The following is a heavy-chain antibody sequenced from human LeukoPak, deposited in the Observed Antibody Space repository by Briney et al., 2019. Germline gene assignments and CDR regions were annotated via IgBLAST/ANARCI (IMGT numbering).Heavy chain of an antibody. Sequence: GGSLRLSCAASGFTFSSYAMHWVRQTPDKGLEWVAVISYDGSNAYYADSVKGRFAISRDNSKNTLYLQMNSLRAEDTAVYYCARDVVATIRYYFDYWGQGALVTVSS. J-gene: IGHJ4*02. D-gene: IGHD5-12*01. CDR1: GFTFSSYA. V-gene: IGHV3-30*09. CDR2: ISYDGSNA. CDR3: ARDVVATIRYYFDY.